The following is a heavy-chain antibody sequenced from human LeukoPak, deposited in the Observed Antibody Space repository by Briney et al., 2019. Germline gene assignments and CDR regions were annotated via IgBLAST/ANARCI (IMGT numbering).Heavy chain of an antibody. CDR1: GGSISSYY. J-gene: IGHJ6*02. CDR3: ARSKGGAQREYGMDV. V-gene: IGHV3-21*06. CDR2: ISSGSSYI. Sequence: ETLSLTCTVSGGSISSYYWSWIRQPPGKGLEWVSSISSGSSYIDYADSLQGRFTISRDNAKNSVYLQMNSLRAEDTAVYYCARSKGGAQREYGMDVWGQGTTVTVSS. D-gene: IGHD1-1*01.